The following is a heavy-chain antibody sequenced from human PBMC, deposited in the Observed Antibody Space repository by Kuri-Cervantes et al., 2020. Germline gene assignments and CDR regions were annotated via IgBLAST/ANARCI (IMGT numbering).Heavy chain of an antibody. V-gene: IGHV1-69*13. J-gene: IGHJ6*02. CDR1: GGTFSSYA. CDR3: ARGPTPGITLIGQYYYYYGMDV. Sequence: SVKVSCKASGGTFSSYAISWVRQAPGQGLEWMGGIIPIFGTANYAQKFQGRVTITADESTSTAYMELSSLRSEDTAVYYCARGPTPGITLIGQYYYYYGMDVWGQGTTVTVSS. CDR2: IIPIFGTA. D-gene: IGHD3-16*01.